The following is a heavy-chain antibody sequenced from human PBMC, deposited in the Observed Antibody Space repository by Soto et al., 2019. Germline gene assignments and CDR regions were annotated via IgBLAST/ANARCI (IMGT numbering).Heavy chain of an antibody. V-gene: IGHV3-30*18. J-gene: IGHJ4*02. Sequence: GGSLRLSCAASGFTFSSYGMHWVRQAPGKGLEWVAVISYDGSNKYYADSVKGRFTISRDNSKNTLYLQMNSLRAEDTAVYYCAKDSSIAARRLRLVYWGQGTLVTVSS. CDR3: AKDSSIAARRLRLVY. CDR1: GFTFSSYG. D-gene: IGHD6-6*01. CDR2: ISYDGSNK.